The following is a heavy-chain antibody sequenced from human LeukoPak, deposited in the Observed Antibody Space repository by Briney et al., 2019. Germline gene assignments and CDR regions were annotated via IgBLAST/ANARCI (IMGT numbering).Heavy chain of an antibody. CDR1: GYTFTSYA. Sequence: ASVKVSCKASGYTFTSYAMHWVRQAPGQRLEWMGWINAGNGNTKYSQEFQGRVTITRDTSASTAYMELSSLRSEDMAVYYCARDPTTHKHWNDYYFDYWGQGTLVTVSS. D-gene: IGHD1-1*01. CDR3: ARDPTTHKHWNDYYFDY. J-gene: IGHJ4*02. CDR2: INAGNGNT. V-gene: IGHV1-3*03.